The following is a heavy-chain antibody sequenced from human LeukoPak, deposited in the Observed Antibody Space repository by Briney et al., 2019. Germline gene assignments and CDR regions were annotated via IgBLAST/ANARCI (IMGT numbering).Heavy chain of an antibody. D-gene: IGHD3-16*02. CDR2: INPNSGGT. CDR1: GYTFTGYY. V-gene: IGHV1-2*02. Sequence: GASVKVSCKASGYTFTGYYMHWVRQAPGQGLEWMGWINPNSGGTNYAQKFQGRVTMTRDTSISTAYMELSSLRSEDTAVYYCARRLNYDYVWGSYHLDYWGQGTLVTVSS. J-gene: IGHJ4*02. CDR3: ARRLNYDYVWGSYHLDY.